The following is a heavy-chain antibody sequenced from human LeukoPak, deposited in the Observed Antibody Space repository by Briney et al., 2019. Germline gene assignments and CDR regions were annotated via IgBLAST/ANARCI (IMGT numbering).Heavy chain of an antibody. CDR2: ISSSSSYI. Sequence: GESLRLSCAASGFTFSSYSMNWVRQAPGKGLEWVSSISSSSSYIYYADSVKGRFTISRDNAKNSLYLQMNSLRAEDTAVYYCAREHYYDSSGYYYDAFDIWGQGTMVTVSS. CDR1: GFTFSSYS. CDR3: AREHYYDSSGYYYDAFDI. J-gene: IGHJ3*02. V-gene: IGHV3-21*01. D-gene: IGHD3-22*01.